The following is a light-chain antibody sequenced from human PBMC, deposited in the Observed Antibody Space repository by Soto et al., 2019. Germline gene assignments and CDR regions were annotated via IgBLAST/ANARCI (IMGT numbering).Light chain of an antibody. V-gene: IGKV1-5*03. J-gene: IGKJ1*01. CDR3: QQSWT. Sequence: DIPMTQSPSTLSASVGDRVTITCRASQSISSWLAWYQQKPGKAPKLLIYKASSLERGDPSRFSGSGSGTVFTLTISSLQPDDFATYYCQQSWTFGQGTKVEIK. CDR2: KAS. CDR1: QSISSW.